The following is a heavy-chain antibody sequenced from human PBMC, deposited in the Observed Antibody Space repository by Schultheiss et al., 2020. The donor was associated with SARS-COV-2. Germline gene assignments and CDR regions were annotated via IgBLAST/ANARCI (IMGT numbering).Heavy chain of an antibody. CDR1: GFTFSSYA. D-gene: IGHD1-26*01. Sequence: GGSLRLSCAASGFTFSSYAMHWVRQAPGKGLEWVAVISYDGSNKYYADSVKGRFTISRDNSKNTLYLQMNSLRAEDTAVYYCARMGGSSDYWGQGTLVTVSS. V-gene: IGHV3-30*04. CDR2: ISYDGSNK. CDR3: ARMGGSSDY. J-gene: IGHJ4*02.